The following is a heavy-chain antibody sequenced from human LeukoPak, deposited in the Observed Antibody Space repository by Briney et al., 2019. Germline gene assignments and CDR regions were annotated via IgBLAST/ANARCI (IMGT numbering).Heavy chain of an antibody. CDR2: FDPEDAKT. J-gene: IGHJ4*02. V-gene: IGHV1-24*01. D-gene: IGHD3-10*01. CDR3: GRGFSIDY. CDR1: GYTLTELP. Sequence: ASVKVSCKVSGYTLTELPIHWMRQAPGKGLEWMGGFDPEDAKTIYTQKFQGRLTMAKDTSTDTAYMDLSSLTSEDTAVYYCGRGFSIDYWGQGTLVTVSS.